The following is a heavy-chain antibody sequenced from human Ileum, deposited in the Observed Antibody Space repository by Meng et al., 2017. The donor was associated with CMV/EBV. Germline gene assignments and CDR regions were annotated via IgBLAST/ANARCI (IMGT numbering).Heavy chain of an antibody. CDR1: GFSFRSYA. CDR2: ISVDGSSK. Sequence: GESLKISCAASGFSFRSYAMHWVRQAPGQGLEWVAVISVDGSSKYYADSVKGRFTISRDNSKNTLDLQMNSLRTEDTAMYYCARDWVCSSTSCYGHYFDYWGQGTLVTGSS. D-gene: IGHD2-2*01. J-gene: IGHJ4*02. V-gene: IGHV3-30*04. CDR3: ARDWVCSSTSCYGHYFDY.